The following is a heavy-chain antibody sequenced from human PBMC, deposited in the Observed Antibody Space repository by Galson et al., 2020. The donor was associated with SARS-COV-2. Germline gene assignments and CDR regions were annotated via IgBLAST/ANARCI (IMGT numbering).Heavy chain of an antibody. CDR2: INPNSGGT. J-gene: IGHJ4*02. V-gene: IGHV1-2*02. CDR3: ARGHSLPTYSSGWLPFDY. Sequence: ASVKVSCKASGYTFTGYYMHWVRQAPGQGLEWMGWINPNSGGTNYAQKFQGRVTMTRDTSISTAYMELSRLRSDDTAVYYCARGHSLPTYSSGWLPFDYWGQGTLVTVSS. CDR1: GYTFTGYY. D-gene: IGHD6-19*01.